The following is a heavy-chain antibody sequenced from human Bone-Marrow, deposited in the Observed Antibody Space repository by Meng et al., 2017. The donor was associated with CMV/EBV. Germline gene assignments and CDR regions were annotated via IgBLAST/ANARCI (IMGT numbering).Heavy chain of an antibody. D-gene: IGHD3-22*01. CDR3: AREGYYYDSSGYYVTYYYYGMDV. CDR1: GYTFTSYY. V-gene: IGHV1-46*01. Sequence: ASVKVSCKASGYTFTSYYMHWVRQAPGQGLEWMGIINPSGGSTSYAQKFQGRVTITADKSTSTAYMELSSLRSEDTAVYYCAREGYYYDSSGYYVTYYYYGMDVWGQGTTVTVSS. J-gene: IGHJ6*02. CDR2: INPSGGST.